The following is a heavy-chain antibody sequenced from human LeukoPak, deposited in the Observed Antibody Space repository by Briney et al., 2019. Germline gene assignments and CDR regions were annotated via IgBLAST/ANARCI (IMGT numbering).Heavy chain of an antibody. CDR2: ITCNGVNT. CDR1: GFTLGNYA. J-gene: IGHJ4*02. CDR3: VKGPPCGGDCYSYYFDC. D-gene: IGHD2-21*02. Sequence: PAAAPTLVSSASGFTLGNYAVGWVNKGQGDGLDFIPAITCNGVNTYYADSVKGRFTISRDNSQNTLYLQMSSLRAEDTAVYYCVKGPPCGGDCYSYYFDCWGQGTLVTVSS. V-gene: IGHV3-64D*06.